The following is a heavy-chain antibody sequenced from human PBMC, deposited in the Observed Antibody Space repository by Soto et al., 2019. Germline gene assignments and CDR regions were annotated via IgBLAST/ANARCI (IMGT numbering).Heavy chain of an antibody. CDR1: GGTFSSYA. J-gene: IGHJ6*02. V-gene: IGHV1-69*06. Sequence: SVKVSCKASGGTFSSYAISWVRQAPGQGLEWMGGIIPIFGTANYAQKFQGRVTITADKSTSTAYMELSSLRSEDTAVYSCADHGYHYYYAMDVWGQGTTVTVSS. CDR2: IIPIFGTA. D-gene: IGHD6-13*01. CDR3: ADHGYHYYYAMDV.